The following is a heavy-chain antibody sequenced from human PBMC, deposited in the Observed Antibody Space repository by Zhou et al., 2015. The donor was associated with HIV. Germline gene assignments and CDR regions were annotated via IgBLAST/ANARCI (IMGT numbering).Heavy chain of an antibody. Sequence: QVQLVQSGAEVKKPGSSVKVSCKASGGTFSSYTISWVRQAPGQGLEWMGRIIPILGIANYAQKFQGRVTITADKSTSTAYMELSSLRSEDTAVYYCDCSSGWHPPGGGVANHFDTGAREPWSPSPQ. J-gene: IGHJ4*02. CDR2: IIPILGIA. V-gene: IGHV1-69*02. CDR1: GGTFSSYT. CDR3: DCSSGWHPPGGGVANHFDT. D-gene: IGHD6-19*01.